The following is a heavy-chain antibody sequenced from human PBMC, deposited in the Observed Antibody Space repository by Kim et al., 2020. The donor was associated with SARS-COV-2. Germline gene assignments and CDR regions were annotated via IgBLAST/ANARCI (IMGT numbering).Heavy chain of an antibody. V-gene: IGHV3-23*01. CDR1: GFSFSTFA. J-gene: IGHJ4*02. D-gene: IGHD3-16*01. Sequence: GGSLRLSCAASGFSFSTFAMSWVRQTPGKGLEWVSAISGSGGGGRTYYADSVKGRFDISRDNSKNTLYLQMNSLRAEDTAVYYCAKDPFAVGGGYWGQGTLVTVSS. CDR3: AKDPFAVGGGY. CDR2: ISGSGGGGRT.